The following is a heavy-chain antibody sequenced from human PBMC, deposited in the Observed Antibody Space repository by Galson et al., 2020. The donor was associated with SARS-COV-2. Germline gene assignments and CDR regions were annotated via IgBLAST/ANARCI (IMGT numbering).Heavy chain of an antibody. V-gene: IGHV1-2*02. J-gene: IGHJ5*02. CDR3: ARTQLDFGGNWFDP. CDR2: INPNSGGT. Sequence: ASVKVSCKASGYTFTGYYMHWVRQAPGQGLEWMGWINPNSGGTNYAQKFQGRVTMTRDTSISTAYMELSRLRSDDTAVYYCARTQLDFGGNWFDPWGQGTLVTVSS. CDR1: GYTFTGYY. D-gene: IGHD3-16*01.